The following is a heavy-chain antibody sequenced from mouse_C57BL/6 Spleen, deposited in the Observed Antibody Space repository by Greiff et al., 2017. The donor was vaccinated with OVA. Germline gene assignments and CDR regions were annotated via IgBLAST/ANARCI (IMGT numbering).Heavy chain of an antibody. V-gene: IGHV1-26*01. D-gene: IGHD2-4*01. CDR1: GYTFTDYY. CDR3: ARDYDYDGFAY. Sequence: VQLQQSGPELVKPGASVKISCKASGYTFTDYYMNWVKQSPGKSLEWIGDINPNNGGTSYNQKFKGKATLTVDKSSSTAYMELRSLTSEASAVCYCARDYDYDGFAYWGQGTLVTVSA. CDR2: INPNNGGT. J-gene: IGHJ3*01.